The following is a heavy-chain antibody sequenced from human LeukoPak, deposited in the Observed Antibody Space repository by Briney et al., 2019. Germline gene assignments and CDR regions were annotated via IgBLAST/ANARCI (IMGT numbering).Heavy chain of an antibody. CDR3: ARLRTQVGSTTQEGWFDP. J-gene: IGHJ5*02. D-gene: IGHD2-2*01. CDR2: LYTGGGT. V-gene: IGHV3-53*01. Sequence: GGSLRLSCAAPGIPVAANYMAWVRQALGKGLEFVSVLYTGGGTDYVDSVKGRFTISRGNSKNIVYLQMNTLRPEDTAVYFCARLRTQVGSTTQEGWFDPWGRGTLVTVSS. CDR1: GIPVAANY.